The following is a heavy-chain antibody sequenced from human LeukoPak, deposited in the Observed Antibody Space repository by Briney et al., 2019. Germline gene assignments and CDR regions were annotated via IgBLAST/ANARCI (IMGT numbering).Heavy chain of an antibody. CDR1: GGSISSYY. J-gene: IGHJ4*02. V-gene: IGHV4-59*01. Sequence: SETLSLTCTVSGGSISSYYWSWIRQPPGKGLEWIGYIYYSGSTNYNPSLKSRVTISVGTSKNQFSLKLSSVTAADTAVYYCARADYGDGGLDYWGQGTLVTVSS. D-gene: IGHD4-17*01. CDR3: ARADYGDGGLDY. CDR2: IYYSGST.